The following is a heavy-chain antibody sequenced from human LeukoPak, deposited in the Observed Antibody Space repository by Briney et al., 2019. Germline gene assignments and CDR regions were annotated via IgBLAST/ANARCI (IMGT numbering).Heavy chain of an antibody. J-gene: IGHJ5*02. CDR2: IYYSGST. CDR3: ARRGSSWYDRSANWFDP. CDR1: GGSISSHY. Sequence: SETLSLTCTVSGGSISSHYWSWIRQPPGKGLEWIGYIYYSGSTNYNPSLKSRVTISVDTSKNQFSLKLSSVTAADTAVYYCARRGSSWYDRSANWFDPWGQGTLVTVSS. D-gene: IGHD6-13*01. V-gene: IGHV4-59*08.